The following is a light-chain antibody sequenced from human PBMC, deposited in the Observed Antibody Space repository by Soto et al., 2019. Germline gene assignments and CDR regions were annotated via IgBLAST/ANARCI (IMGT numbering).Light chain of an antibody. CDR3: QQSYSTPT. CDR2: AAS. CDR1: QSISSY. Sequence: DIQMTQSPSSLSASVGDRVTITCRASQSISSYLNWYQQKPGKAPKLLIYAASSLQSGVPSRFSGSGSGTDFTLTIRSMQPEDFATYYCQQSYSTPTVGQGTKVEIK. J-gene: IGKJ1*01. V-gene: IGKV1-39*01.